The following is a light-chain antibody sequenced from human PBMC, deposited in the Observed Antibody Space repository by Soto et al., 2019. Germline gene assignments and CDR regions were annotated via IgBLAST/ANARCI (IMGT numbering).Light chain of an antibody. J-gene: IGKJ4*01. V-gene: IGKV3D-15*01. Sequence: EIVMTQSPATLSVSPGGRATLSCRASQSVSSSYLAWYQQKPGQAPRLLIYGASSRATGVPARFSGSGSGTDFTLTISSLEPEDFAVYSCQQYNNRPLTFGGGTKVDIK. CDR2: GAS. CDR1: QSVSSSY. CDR3: QQYNNRPLT.